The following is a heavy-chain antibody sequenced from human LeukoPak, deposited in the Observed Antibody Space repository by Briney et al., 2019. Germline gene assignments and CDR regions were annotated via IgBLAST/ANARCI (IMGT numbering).Heavy chain of an antibody. Sequence: PGGSLRLSCAASGFTFNYFWMHWVRQVAGKGPVWVSGINNDGTATYYADSVKGRFTISRDNAKNTVYLQMNGLRAEDTSVYFCATVSEYWGQGALVTVSS. J-gene: IGHJ4*02. V-gene: IGHV3-74*01. CDR2: INNDGTAT. CDR3: ATVSEY. CDR1: GFTFNYFW.